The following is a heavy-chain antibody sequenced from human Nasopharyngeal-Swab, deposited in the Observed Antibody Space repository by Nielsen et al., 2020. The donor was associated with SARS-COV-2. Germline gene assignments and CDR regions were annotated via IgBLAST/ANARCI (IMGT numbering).Heavy chain of an antibody. V-gene: IGHV1-69*06. CDR2: IIPIFGTA. D-gene: IGHD5-18*01. J-gene: IGHJ4*02. Sequence: WVRQAPGQGLEWMGGIIPIFGTANYAQKFQGRVTITADKSTSTAYMELSSLRSEDTAVYYCAREVQLHFDYWGQGTLVPSPQ. CDR3: AREVQLHFDY.